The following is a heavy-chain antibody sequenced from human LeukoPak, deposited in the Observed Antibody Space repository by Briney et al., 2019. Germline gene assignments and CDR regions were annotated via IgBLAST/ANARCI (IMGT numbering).Heavy chain of an antibody. CDR3: AKDIGGDYDPLWGGGAFDI. Sequence: GGSLRLSCAASGFSFSSHGMSWVRQAPGKGLEWVSGIIGGAGGTYYADSVKGRFTISRDNAKNSLYLQMNSLRAEDTALYYCAKDIGGDYDPLWGGGAFDIWGQGTMVTVSS. V-gene: IGHV3-23*01. CDR1: GFSFSSHG. D-gene: IGHD3-16*01. CDR2: IIGGAGGT. J-gene: IGHJ3*02.